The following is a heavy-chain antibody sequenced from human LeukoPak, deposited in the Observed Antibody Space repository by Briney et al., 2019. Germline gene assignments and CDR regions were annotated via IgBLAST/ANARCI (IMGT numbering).Heavy chain of an antibody. D-gene: IGHD3-16*01. J-gene: IGHJ6*03. Sequence: SETLSLTCAVSGYSISSGDYWGWIRQPPGKGLEWIGNIYHSGSTYYNPSLKSRVTISVDRSKNQFSLKLSSVTAADTAVYYCARGGYYYYYMDVWGKGTTVTVSS. CDR1: GYSISSGDY. V-gene: IGHV4-38-2*01. CDR3: ARGGYYYYYMDV. CDR2: IYHSGST.